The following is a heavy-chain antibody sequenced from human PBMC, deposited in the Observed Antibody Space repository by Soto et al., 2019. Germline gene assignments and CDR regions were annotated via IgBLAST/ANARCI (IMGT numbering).Heavy chain of an antibody. CDR1: GFTFSDYY. J-gene: IGHJ3*02. CDR3: ARAKGSGRDDAFDI. Sequence: QVQLVESGGGLVEPGGSLRLSCGASGFTFSDYYMTWIRQAPGKGLEWVSYIAGTSYYTNYADSVKGRFIISRDNAKSSLYLQMKSLRAEDTAVYYCARAKGSGRDDAFDIWGQGTVVTVSS. CDR2: IAGTSYYT. V-gene: IGHV3-11*05.